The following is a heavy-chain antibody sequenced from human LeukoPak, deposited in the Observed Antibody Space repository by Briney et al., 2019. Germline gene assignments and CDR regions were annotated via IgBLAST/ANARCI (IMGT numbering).Heavy chain of an antibody. D-gene: IGHD3-22*01. Sequence: GGPLRLSCAASGFTFSSYSMNWVRQAPGKGLEWVSSISSSSSYIYYADSVKGRFTISRDNAKNSLYLQMNSLRAEDTAVYYCARDGLDYYDSSGFYFDYWGQGTLVTVSS. CDR3: ARDGLDYYDSSGFYFDY. CDR2: ISSSSSYI. CDR1: GFTFSSYS. V-gene: IGHV3-21*01. J-gene: IGHJ4*02.